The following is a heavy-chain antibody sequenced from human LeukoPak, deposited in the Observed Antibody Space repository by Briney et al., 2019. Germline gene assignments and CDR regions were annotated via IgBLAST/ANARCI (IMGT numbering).Heavy chain of an antibody. CDR3: ARDDYYGSGSYYYYYGMDV. V-gene: IGHV1-2*02. Sequence: ASVKVSCKASGYTFTGYYMHWVRQAPGQGLEWMGWINPNSGGTNYAQRFQGRVTMTRDTSISTAYMELSRLRSDDTAVYYCARDDYYGSGSYYYYYGMDVWGQGTTVTVSS. CDR1: GYTFTGYY. CDR2: INPNSGGT. J-gene: IGHJ6*02. D-gene: IGHD3-10*01.